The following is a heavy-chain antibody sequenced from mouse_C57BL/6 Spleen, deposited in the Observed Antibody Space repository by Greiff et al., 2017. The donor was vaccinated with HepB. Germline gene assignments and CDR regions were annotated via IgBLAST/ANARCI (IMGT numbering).Heavy chain of an antibody. J-gene: IGHJ2*01. D-gene: IGHD2-2*01. V-gene: IGHV1-64*01. CDR1: GYTFTSYW. Sequence: VQLQQPGAELVKPGASVKLSCKASGYTFTSYWMHWVKQRPGQGLEWIGMIHPNSGSTNYNEKFKSKATLTVDKSSSTAYMQLSSLTSEDSAVYCCAREGYQRYFDYWGQGTTLTVSS. CDR3: AREGYQRYFDY. CDR2: IHPNSGST.